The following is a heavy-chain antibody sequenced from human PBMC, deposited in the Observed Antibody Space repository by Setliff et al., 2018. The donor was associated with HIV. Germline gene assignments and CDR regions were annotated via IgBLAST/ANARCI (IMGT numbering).Heavy chain of an antibody. V-gene: IGHV3-21*01. J-gene: IGHJ4*02. D-gene: IGHD6-13*01. CDR1: GFTFRNYK. Sequence: GGSLRLSCAASGFTFRNYKMNWVRQAPGKGLEWVSSINIGRGDKFYADSVQGRFTISRDNAKNSLYLQMDGLRAEDTAVYFCAKGPGYSSSWYYFNYWGQGTLVTVSS. CDR3: AKGPGYSSSWYYFNY. CDR2: INIGRGDK.